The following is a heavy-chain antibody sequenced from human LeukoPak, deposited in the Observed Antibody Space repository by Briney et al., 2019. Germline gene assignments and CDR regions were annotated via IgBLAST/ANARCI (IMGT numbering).Heavy chain of an antibody. V-gene: IGHV3-11*01. J-gene: IGHJ4*02. CDR1: GFPFSDYY. CDR3: ARHGQCSSTSCYTYDFDY. CDR2: ISSRGSTI. D-gene: IGHD2-2*01. Sequence: GGSLHLSCAASGFPFSDYYMSWTRQAPGKGLEWVSYISSRGSTIYYGDSVKGRFTISRDNPKDSLYLQMNSLRAEDTAVYYCARHGQCSSTSCYTYDFDYWGQGTLVTVSS.